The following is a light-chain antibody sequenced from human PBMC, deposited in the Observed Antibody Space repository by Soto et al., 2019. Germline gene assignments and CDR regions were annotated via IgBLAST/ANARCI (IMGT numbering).Light chain of an antibody. CDR1: SSNIGAGYD. V-gene: IGLV1-40*01. CDR2: GNS. J-gene: IGLJ3*02. Sequence: QSVLTHPPSVSGAPGQRVTISCTGSSSNIGAGYDVHWYQQLPGTAPKLLIYGNSNRPSGVPDRFSGSKSGTSASLAITGLKAEDEADYYCQSYDSSLSGSVFGGGTKLTVL. CDR3: QSYDSSLSGSV.